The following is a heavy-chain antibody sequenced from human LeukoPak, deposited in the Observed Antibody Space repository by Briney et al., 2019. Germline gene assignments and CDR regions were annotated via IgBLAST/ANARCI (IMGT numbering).Heavy chain of an antibody. D-gene: IGHD2-2*01. CDR3: ARNMPFDY. J-gene: IGHJ4*02. V-gene: IGHV4-59*08. CDR2: IYYSGST. Sequence: SETLSLTCTVSGGSISSYYWSWIRQPPGKGLEWIGYIYYSGSTNYNPSLKSRVTISVDTSKNQFSLKLSSVTAADTAVYYCARNMPFDYWGQGTLVTVSS. CDR1: GGSISSYY.